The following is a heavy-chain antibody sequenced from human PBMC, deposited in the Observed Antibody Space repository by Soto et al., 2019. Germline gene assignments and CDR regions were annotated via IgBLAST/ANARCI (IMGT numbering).Heavy chain of an antibody. D-gene: IGHD3-3*01. Sequence: PGGSLRLSCAASGFTFSSYAVSWVRQAPGKGLEWVSAISGSGGSTYYADSVKGRFTISRDNSKNTLYLQMNSLRAEDTAVYYCAKDQLDDFWSGYYFGPYGMDVWGQGTTVTVSS. CDR2: ISGSGGST. V-gene: IGHV3-23*01. CDR1: GFTFSSYA. J-gene: IGHJ6*02. CDR3: AKDQLDDFWSGYYFGPYGMDV.